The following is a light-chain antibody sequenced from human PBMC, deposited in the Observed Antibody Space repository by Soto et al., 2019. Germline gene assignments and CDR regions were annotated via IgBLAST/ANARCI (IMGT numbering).Light chain of an antibody. J-gene: IGKJ1*01. V-gene: IGKV1-12*01. CDR2: TGS. Sequence: DIQMTQSPSSVSASVGDRVTITCRASQAIDSWLAWYQQKPGEAPKLLIFTGSLLHSGVPPRFSGSGSGTDFTLTISSLQPEDFATYFCQQYNNYWTFGQGTKVEIK. CDR1: QAIDSW. CDR3: QQYNNYWT.